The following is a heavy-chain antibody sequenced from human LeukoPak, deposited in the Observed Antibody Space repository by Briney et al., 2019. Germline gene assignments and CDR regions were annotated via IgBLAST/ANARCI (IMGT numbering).Heavy chain of an antibody. CDR1: GGSISNNY. CDR2: IYDSGST. V-gene: IGHV4-59*08. J-gene: IGHJ3*01. D-gene: IGHD4-17*01. CDR3: ARSYGDYITGAYAFDV. Sequence: SETLSLTCTVSGGSISNNYWSWIPQPPEKGLEWIGYIYDSGSTNYNPSLKRRLTISVDTSKNQFSLKLSSVTAADSAVYYCARSYGDYITGAYAFDVWGQGTMVTVSS.